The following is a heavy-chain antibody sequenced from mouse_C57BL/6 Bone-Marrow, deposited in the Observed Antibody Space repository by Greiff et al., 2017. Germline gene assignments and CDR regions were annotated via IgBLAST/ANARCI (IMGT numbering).Heavy chain of an antibody. V-gene: IGHV14-4*01. CDR3: TPITTVVADWYFDV. J-gene: IGHJ1*03. CDR2: IDPENGDT. D-gene: IGHD1-1*01. CDR1: GFNIKDDY. Sequence: EVKLMESGAELVRPGASVKLSCTASGFNIKDDYMHWVKQRPEQGLEWIGWIDPENGDTEYASKFQGKATITADTSSNTAYLQLSSLTSEDTAVYYCTPITTVVADWYFDVWGTGTTVTVSA.